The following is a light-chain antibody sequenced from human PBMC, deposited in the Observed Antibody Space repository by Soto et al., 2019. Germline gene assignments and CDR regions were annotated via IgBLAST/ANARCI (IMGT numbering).Light chain of an antibody. CDR1: QSISSW. CDR3: QQYYNYPIT. V-gene: IGKV1-5*01. Sequence: TQSPSTLSASVGDRVTITCRASQSISSWLAWYQQKPGKAPKLLIFDASSLESGVPSRFSGSGSGTDFTLTFSRLQSEDFATYYCQQYYNYPITFGQGTRLEIK. CDR2: DAS. J-gene: IGKJ5*01.